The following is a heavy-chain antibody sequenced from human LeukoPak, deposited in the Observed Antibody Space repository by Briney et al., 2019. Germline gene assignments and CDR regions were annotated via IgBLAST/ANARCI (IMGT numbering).Heavy chain of an antibody. CDR3: AKLGKNYFDH. CDR2: ISSSGSAI. J-gene: IGHJ4*02. Sequence: PGGSLRLPCAASGFTFSDSYMNWIRQAPGKGLEWVSYISSSGSAIYYADSVKGRFTISRDNAKNSLYLQMNSLSAEDTAVYYCAKLGKNYFDHWGQGTLVTVSS. V-gene: IGHV3-11*04. D-gene: IGHD3-16*01. CDR1: GFTFSDSY.